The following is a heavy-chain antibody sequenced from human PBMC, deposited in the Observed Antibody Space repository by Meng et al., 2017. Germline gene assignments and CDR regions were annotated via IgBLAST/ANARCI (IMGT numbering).Heavy chain of an antibody. CDR3: ARRISTVTTGNYYYGMDV. V-gene: IGHV5-51*01. J-gene: IGHJ6*02. CDR2: IYPGDSDT. CDR1: GYSFTSYW. D-gene: IGHD4-11*01. Sequence: GESLKSSCKGSGYSFTSYWIGWVRQMPGKGLEWMGIIYPGDSDTRYSPSFQGQVTISADKSISTAYLQWSSLKASDTAMYYCARRISTVTTGNYYYGMDVWGQGTTVTVSS.